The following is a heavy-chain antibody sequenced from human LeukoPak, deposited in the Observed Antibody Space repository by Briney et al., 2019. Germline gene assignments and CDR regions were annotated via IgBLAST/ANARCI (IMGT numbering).Heavy chain of an antibody. V-gene: IGHV4-59*08. CDR2: TFYSGST. Sequence: SETLSLTCAVSGGSMSRYYWSWIRQPPGKGLEWIGYTFYSGSTNYNPSLKSRVSISVDTSKNQFSLKLTSVTAADTAVYYCARTLDCSTTSCSYGMDVWGQGTTVTVPS. J-gene: IGHJ6*02. D-gene: IGHD2-2*01. CDR1: GGSMSRYY. CDR3: ARTLDCSTTSCSYGMDV.